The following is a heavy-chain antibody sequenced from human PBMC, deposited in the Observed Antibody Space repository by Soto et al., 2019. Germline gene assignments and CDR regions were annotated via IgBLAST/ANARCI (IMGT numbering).Heavy chain of an antibody. V-gene: IGHV3-15*07. J-gene: IGHJ6*02. CDR3: ATMGHCSNGVCSYYYYGMDV. Sequence: EVQLVESGGGLVKPGGSLRLSCGASGFTFIHAWMNWVRQAPGKGLEWVGRIKSKIDGGTSDYAAPVKGRFSISRDDSKDTLFLQMNSLKTEDTAVYFCATMGHCSNGVCSYYYYGMDVWGLGTTVTVSS. CDR2: IKSKIDGGTS. D-gene: IGHD2-8*01. CDR1: GFTFIHAW.